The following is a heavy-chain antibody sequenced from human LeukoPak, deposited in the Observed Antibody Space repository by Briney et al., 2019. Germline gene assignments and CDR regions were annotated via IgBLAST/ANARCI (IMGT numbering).Heavy chain of an antibody. V-gene: IGHV4-34*01. D-gene: IGHD3-22*01. J-gene: IGHJ4*01. CDR3: ARVQDFETRGYYLGY. Sequence: ASETLSLTCAVYGGSFSDYYWNWLRQPPGKGLEWIGEINHSGSTNYNPSLKSRVTMSVDTFKNQFSLTLSSVTAADTAVYYCARVQDFETRGYYLGYWGHGTLVTVSS. CDR1: GGSFSDYY. CDR2: INHSGST.